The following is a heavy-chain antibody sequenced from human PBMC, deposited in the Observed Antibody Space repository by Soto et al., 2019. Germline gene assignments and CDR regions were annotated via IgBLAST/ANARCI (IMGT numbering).Heavy chain of an antibody. CDR1: GGSISSGGYS. D-gene: IGHD3-10*01. V-gene: IGHV4-30-2*01. Sequence: TLSLTCALSGGSISSGGYSWSWIRQPPGKGLEWIGYIYHSGSTYYNPSLKSRVTISLDTSKNQFSLSLSSVTAADTSVYYCARGRYYYHYGTYYSGWLDPWGERTRVPIP. CDR3: ARGRYYYHYGTYYSGWLDP. J-gene: IGHJ5*02. CDR2: IYHSGST.